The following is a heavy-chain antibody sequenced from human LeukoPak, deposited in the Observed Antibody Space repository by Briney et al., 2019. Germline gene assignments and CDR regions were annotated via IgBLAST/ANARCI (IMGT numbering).Heavy chain of an antibody. CDR2: INWNGGST. V-gene: IGHV3-20*01. J-gene: IGHJ6*02. D-gene: IGHD6-13*01. Sequence: GGSLRLSCAASGFTFDDYGMSWVRQAPGKGLEWVSGINWNGGSTGYADSVKGRFTISRDNAKNSLYLQMSSLRAEDTALYHCARDGIAAAGSYYYYGMDVWGQGTTVTVSS. CDR1: GFTFDDYG. CDR3: ARDGIAAAGSYYYYGMDV.